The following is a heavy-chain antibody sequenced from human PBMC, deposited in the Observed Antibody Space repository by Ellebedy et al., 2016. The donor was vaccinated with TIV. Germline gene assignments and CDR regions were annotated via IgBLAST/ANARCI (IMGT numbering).Heavy chain of an antibody. J-gene: IGHJ4*02. CDR2: MSFSGAA. D-gene: IGHD3-10*01. CDR3: ARLPATGTIPIRGYFDS. CDR1: GGSITSSTYY. Sequence: SETLSLXXTVSGGSITSSTYYWAWIRQPPGQGLEWIATMSFSGAASYNPSLMSRVTISPDTSKNQFSLQLSAVTAADTAVYFCARLPATGTIPIRGYFDSWGQGTLVTVSS. V-gene: IGHV4-39*07.